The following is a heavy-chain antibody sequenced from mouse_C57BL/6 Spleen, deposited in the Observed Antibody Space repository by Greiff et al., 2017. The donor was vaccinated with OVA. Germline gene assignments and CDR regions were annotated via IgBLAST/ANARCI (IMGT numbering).Heavy chain of an antibody. D-gene: IGHD1-1*01. CDR2: IYPGSGST. J-gene: IGHJ4*01. V-gene: IGHV1-55*01. CDR3: ARVITTVVDYYAMDY. CDR1: GYTFTSYW. Sequence: QVQLQQPGAELVKPGASVKMSCKASGYTFTSYWITWVKQRPGQGLECIGDIYPGSGSTNYNEKFKSKATLTVDTSSSTAYMQLSSLTSEDSAVYYCARVITTVVDYYAMDYWGQGTSVTVSS.